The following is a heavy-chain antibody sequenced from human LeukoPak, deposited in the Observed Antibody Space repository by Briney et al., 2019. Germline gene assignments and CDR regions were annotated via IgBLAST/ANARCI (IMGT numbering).Heavy chain of an antibody. Sequence: PGGSLRLPCAASGFTFSSYAMSWVRQAPGKGLEWVSAISGSGGSTYYADSVKGRFTISRDNSKNTLYLQMNSLRAEDTAVYYCAKDLRYSSSSGDAFDIWGQGTMVTVSS. CDR2: ISGSGGST. V-gene: IGHV3-23*01. J-gene: IGHJ3*02. CDR1: GFTFSSYA. CDR3: AKDLRYSSSSGDAFDI. D-gene: IGHD6-6*01.